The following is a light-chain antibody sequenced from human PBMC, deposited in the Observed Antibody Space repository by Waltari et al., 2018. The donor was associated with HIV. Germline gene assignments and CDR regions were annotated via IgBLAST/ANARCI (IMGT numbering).Light chain of an antibody. J-gene: IGKJ1*01. Sequence: DIVMTQSPDSLAVSLGERATINCKSSQSVLHSSNNKNYLAWYQQKPGQPPNLLIYWASTRESGVPDRFSGSGSGTEFTLTISSLQAGDVAVYYCQQYYNSPLTCGQGTKVEIK. V-gene: IGKV4-1*01. CDR3: QQYYNSPLT. CDR1: QSVLHSSNNKNY. CDR2: WAS.